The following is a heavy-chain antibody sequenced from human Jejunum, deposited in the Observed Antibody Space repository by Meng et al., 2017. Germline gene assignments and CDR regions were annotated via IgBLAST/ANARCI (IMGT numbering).Heavy chain of an antibody. CDR1: GGSVSSAGYY. J-gene: IGHJ4*02. D-gene: IGHD6-19*01. CDR3: ARDRPTPDFLAVAGTFDY. V-gene: IGHV4-31*03. CDR2: IYYSGTA. Sequence: QVQLQESGPGRVKPPQSLSRRVTVSGGSVSSAGYYWSWIRQLPGKGLEWIGYIYYSGTAYYNPSLKSRATISLDTSENQFSLKLSFVLAADTAVYYCARDRPTPDFLAVAGTFDYWGQGILVTVSS.